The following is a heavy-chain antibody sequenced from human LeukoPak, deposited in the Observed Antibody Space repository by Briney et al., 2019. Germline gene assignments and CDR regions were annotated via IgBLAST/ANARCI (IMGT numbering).Heavy chain of an antibody. CDR3: VKHVGSRWSNNRFDP. V-gene: IGHV3-23*01. CDR1: GFSFNSYA. D-gene: IGHD6-13*01. Sequence: PGGSLRLSCAASGFSFNSYAMSWVRQAPGKGLEWVSAVSRFNGTTYYADSAKGRFTISRDNSRTTVYLQMNSLRVKDTALYYCVKHVGSRWSNNRFDPWGQGTLVTVS. J-gene: IGHJ5*02. CDR2: VSRFNGTT.